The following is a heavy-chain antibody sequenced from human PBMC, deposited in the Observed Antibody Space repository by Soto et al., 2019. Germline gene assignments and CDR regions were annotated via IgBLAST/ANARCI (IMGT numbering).Heavy chain of an antibody. CDR2: IYHSGST. V-gene: IGHV4-4*02. J-gene: IGHJ4*02. D-gene: IGHD3-22*01. CDR3: ARDARFYDSSGYYSYYFDY. CDR1: GGSISSSNW. Sequence: SETLSLTCAVSGGSISSSNWWSWVRQPPGKGLEWIGEIYHSGSTNYNPSLKSRVTISVDKSKNQFSLKLSSVTAADTAVYYCARDARFYDSSGYYSYYFDYWGQGTLVTVSS.